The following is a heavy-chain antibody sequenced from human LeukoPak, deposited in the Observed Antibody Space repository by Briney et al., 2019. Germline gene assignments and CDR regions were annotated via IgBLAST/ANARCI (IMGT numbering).Heavy chain of an antibody. V-gene: IGHV1-2*02. Sequence: ASVKVSCKASGYTFTGYYIHWVRQAPGQGLEWMGWINPNSGGTNYAQKFQGRVTMTRDTSISTAYMELSRLRSDDTAVYYCASRPDVGAIADYWGQGTLVTVSS. CDR3: ASRPDVGAIADY. CDR1: GYTFTGYY. D-gene: IGHD1-26*01. CDR2: INPNSGGT. J-gene: IGHJ4*02.